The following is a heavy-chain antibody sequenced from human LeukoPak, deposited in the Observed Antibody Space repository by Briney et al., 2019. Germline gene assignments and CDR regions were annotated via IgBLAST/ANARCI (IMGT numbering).Heavy chain of an antibody. CDR2: ISGSGGST. Sequence: GGSLRLSCAASGFTFGTYAMSWVRQAPGKGLEWVSAISGSGGSTYYADSVKGRFTISRDNSKNTLYLQMNSLRADDTAVYYCVKDRRGCSSSSCYYRFDYWGQGTLVTVSS. V-gene: IGHV3-23*01. CDR1: GFTFGTYA. CDR3: VKDRRGCSSSSCYYRFDY. D-gene: IGHD2-2*01. J-gene: IGHJ4*02.